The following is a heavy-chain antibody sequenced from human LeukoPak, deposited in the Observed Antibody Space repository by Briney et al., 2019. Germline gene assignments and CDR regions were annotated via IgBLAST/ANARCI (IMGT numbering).Heavy chain of an antibody. Sequence: SETLSLTCTVSGASVSSASYWSWIRQPPGKGVEWIAHIYNGVNTNYNPSLKSRVIISVDTSKNQFSLRLNSVTAADTAVYYCARSRAFNSGAFDPWGQGSLVTVSS. CDR2: IYNGVNT. V-gene: IGHV4-61*01. CDR1: GASVSSASY. J-gene: IGHJ5*02. CDR3: ARSRAFNSGAFDP. D-gene: IGHD1-26*01.